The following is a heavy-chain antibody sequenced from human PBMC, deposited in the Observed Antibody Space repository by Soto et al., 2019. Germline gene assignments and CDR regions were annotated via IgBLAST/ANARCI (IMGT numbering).Heavy chain of an antibody. J-gene: IGHJ5*02. CDR2: INAHSGGT. CDR3: AKDLTRQLAYWLDP. D-gene: IGHD6-6*01. CDR1: GFSFTGYY. Sequence: ASVKVSCKASGFSFTGYYRHWLRHAPGQGLEWMGWINAHSGGTEYAQKFQGRVTLTRDTSISTAYMTLSSLRSDDTAIYYCAKDLTRQLAYWLDPWGQGTQVTVSS. V-gene: IGHV1-2*02.